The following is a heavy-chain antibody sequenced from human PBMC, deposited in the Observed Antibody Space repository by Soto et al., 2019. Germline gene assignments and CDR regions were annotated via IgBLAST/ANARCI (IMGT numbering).Heavy chain of an antibody. V-gene: IGHV3-30-3*01. J-gene: IGHJ6*02. D-gene: IGHD3-3*01. CDR1: GLTFSSYA. CDR2: ISYDGSNK. Sequence: LLRLCCAASGLTFSSYAMHWVRQARGKGLEWVAVISYDGSNKYYADSVKGRFTISRDNSKNTLYLQMNSLRAEDTAVYYCARGAGGWSGYYRLYYYYGMDVWGQGTTVTVSS. CDR3: ARGAGGWSGYYRLYYYYGMDV.